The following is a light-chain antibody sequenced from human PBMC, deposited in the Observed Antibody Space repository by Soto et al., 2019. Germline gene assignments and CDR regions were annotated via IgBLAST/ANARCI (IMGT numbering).Light chain of an antibody. CDR3: QQYGSSRT. V-gene: IGKV3-20*01. Sequence: EIVLTQSPGTLSLSPGERATLSCRASQSVTSNYLAWYQQKPGQAPRLLFFGASARAAGIPDKFSGSGSGTDFTLTSSRLEPEDSAVYYCQQYGSSRTFGQGTKVEIK. J-gene: IGKJ1*01. CDR2: GAS. CDR1: QSVTSNY.